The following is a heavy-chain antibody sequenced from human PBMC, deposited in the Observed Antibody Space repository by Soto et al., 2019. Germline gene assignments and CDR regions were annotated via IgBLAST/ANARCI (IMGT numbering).Heavy chain of an antibody. D-gene: IGHD3-22*01. CDR3: ARDASYDDSSGYYYSVHHFDY. Sequence: PWKYLAITLTVLGGSSPESTYSWAWIRQSPGKGLEWIGTIFYSGGTFYTPSLKSRVTMSVDTSKNQFSLKLSSVTAADTAVYYCARDASYDDSSGYYYSVHHFDYWGQG. CDR1: GGSSPESTYS. CDR2: IFYSGGT. J-gene: IGHJ4*02. V-gene: IGHV4-39*07.